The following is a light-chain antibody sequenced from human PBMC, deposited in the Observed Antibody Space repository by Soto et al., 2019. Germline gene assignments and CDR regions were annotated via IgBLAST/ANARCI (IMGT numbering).Light chain of an antibody. V-gene: IGKV1-39*01. CDR1: QSIGSY. CDR2: AAS. Sequence: IQMTQSPSSLSASVGDRVTMTCRASQSIGSYVNWYQEKPGEAPKVLIFAASNLQSGVPSRFSGSGSGTDFTLTISSLQPEDFASYYCQQSYSTAWTFGQGTKVDIK. J-gene: IGKJ1*01. CDR3: QQSYSTAWT.